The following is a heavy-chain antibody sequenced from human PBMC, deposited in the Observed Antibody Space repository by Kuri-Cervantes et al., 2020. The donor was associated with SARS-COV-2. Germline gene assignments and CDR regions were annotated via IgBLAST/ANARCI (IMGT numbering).Heavy chain of an antibody. J-gene: IGHJ4*02. D-gene: IGHD6-19*01. Sequence: GGSLRLSCAASGFTFSSYGMHWVRQAPGKGLEWVAVISYDGSNKYYADSVKGRFTISRDNSKNTLYLQMNSLRAEDTAVYYCAKEEGEPWLEVGFDYWGQGTLVTVSS. V-gene: IGHV3-30*18. CDR3: AKEEGEPWLEVGFDY. CDR2: ISYDGSNK. CDR1: GFTFSSYG.